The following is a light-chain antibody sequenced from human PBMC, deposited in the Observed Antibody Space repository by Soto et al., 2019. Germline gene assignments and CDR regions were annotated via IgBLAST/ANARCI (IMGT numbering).Light chain of an antibody. CDR3: QQYGTSAGT. CDR2: GAT. V-gene: IGKV3-20*01. J-gene: IGKJ1*01. CDR1: QSVSSSY. Sequence: IVWTPYPGTLSLSQGERATLSCRASQSVSSSYLAWYQQKPGQAPRLLIYGATSRATGIPDRFSGSGSGTDFTLTISRLEPEDFAVYYCQQYGTSAGTFGQGTKVDIK.